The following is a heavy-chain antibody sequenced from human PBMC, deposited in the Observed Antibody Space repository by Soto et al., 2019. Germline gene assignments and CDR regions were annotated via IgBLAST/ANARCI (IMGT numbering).Heavy chain of an antibody. CDR2: IDWDDDK. D-gene: IGHD1-1*01. CDR1: AFSLNSNGVC. V-gene: IGHV2-70*13. CDR3: ARTSAVPLRYPHGRDV. J-gene: IGHJ6*04. Sequence: SGPRLVNPTQTLTLTCTFSAFSLNSNGVCVNWIRQPPGKALEWLAIIDWDDDKYYSTSLKTRLTISRDTSKNQVVLTMTNMDPVDTATYYCARTSAVPLRYPHGRDVWGEDTTFTHSS.